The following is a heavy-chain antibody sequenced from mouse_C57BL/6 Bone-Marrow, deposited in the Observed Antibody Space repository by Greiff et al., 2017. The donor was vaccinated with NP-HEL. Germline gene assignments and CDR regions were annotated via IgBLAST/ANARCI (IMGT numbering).Heavy chain of an antibody. CDR2: IYPRSGNT. J-gene: IGHJ2*01. CDR3: ARCHYYGSSPYY. V-gene: IGHV1-81*01. D-gene: IGHD1-1*01. Sequence: VQLQESGAELARPGASVKLSCKASGYTFTSYGISWVKQRTGQGLEWIGEIYPRSGNTYYNEKFKGKATLTADKSSSTAYMELRSLTSEDSAVYFCARCHYYGSSPYYWGQGTTLTVSS. CDR1: GYTFTSYG.